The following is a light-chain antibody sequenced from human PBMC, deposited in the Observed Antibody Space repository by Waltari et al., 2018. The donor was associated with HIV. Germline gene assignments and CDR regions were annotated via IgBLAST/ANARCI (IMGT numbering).Light chain of an antibody. CDR3: CSYGSSATFVV. Sequence: QSALTQPASVSGSPGQSLTISCTETSSDVGNYNLVPWYQQYTGKAPKLLIYEVTKRPSGVSSRFSGSKSGNTASLTISDLQSEDEANYYCCSYGSSATFVVFGGGTRVTV. J-gene: IGLJ2*01. CDR2: EVT. V-gene: IGLV2-23*02. CDR1: SSDVGNYNL.